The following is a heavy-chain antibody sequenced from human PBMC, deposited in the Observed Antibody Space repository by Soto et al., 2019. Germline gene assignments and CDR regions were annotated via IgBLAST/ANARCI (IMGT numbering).Heavy chain of an antibody. CDR1: GGTFSSYA. Sequence: QVQLVQSGAEVKNPGSSVKVSCKASGGTFSSYAISWVRQAPGQGLEWMGGIIPIFGTANYAQKFQGRVTITADEATRTAYMELSRLRSGDTAVYYCARVPHPMIPAAYNWFDPWGQGTLVTVSS. V-gene: IGHV1-69*01. D-gene: IGHD3-22*01. CDR2: IIPIFGTA. J-gene: IGHJ5*02. CDR3: ARVPHPMIPAAYNWFDP.